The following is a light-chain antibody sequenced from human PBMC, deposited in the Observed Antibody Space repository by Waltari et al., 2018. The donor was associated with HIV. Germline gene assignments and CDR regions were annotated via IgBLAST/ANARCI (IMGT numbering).Light chain of an antibody. CDR1: RSVLYSSKNKNY. Sequence: DIVMTQSPDSLVVSLGERATINCKSSRSVLYSSKNKNYLAWYQQKPGQPPMLLIYWASTRESGVPDRFSGSGSVTDFTLTISSLEAEDVAVYYCQQYYSTPTFGQGTKVEIK. J-gene: IGKJ1*01. V-gene: IGKV4-1*01. CDR3: QQYYSTPT. CDR2: WAS.